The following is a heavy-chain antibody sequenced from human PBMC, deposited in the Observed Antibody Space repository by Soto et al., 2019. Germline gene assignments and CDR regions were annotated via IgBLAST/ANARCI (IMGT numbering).Heavy chain of an antibody. CDR1: GFTFSSYS. V-gene: IGHV3-48*01. CDR3: APPAPVNSGSYYPAGF. Sequence: GGSLRLSCAASGFTFSSYSMNWVRQAPGKGLEWVSYISSSSSTIYYADSVKGRFTISRDNAKNSLYLQMNSLRAEDTAVYYCAPPAPVNSGSYYPAGFWGQGTLVTVSS. J-gene: IGHJ4*02. D-gene: IGHD1-26*01. CDR2: ISSSSSTI.